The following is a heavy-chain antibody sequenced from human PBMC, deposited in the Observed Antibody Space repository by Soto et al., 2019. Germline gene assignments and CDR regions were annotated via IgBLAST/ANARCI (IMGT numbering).Heavy chain of an antibody. CDR1: GFTWSSYA. V-gene: IGHV3-23*01. D-gene: IGHD2-15*01. J-gene: IGHJ4*02. CDR2: NSGGGGTT. CDR3: AKTPRYCSGGGCYGGYFDY. Sequence: EVQLLESGGGLEQPGGSLRLSCAASGFTWSSYAMSWVRQAPGKGLEWVSANSGGGGTTYYADSVKGRFTISRDNSKNTLYLQMNSLRAEDTAVYYCAKTPRYCSGGGCYGGYFDYWGQGTLVTVSS.